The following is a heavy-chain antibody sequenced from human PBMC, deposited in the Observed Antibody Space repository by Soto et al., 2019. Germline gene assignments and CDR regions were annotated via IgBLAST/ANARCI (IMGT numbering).Heavy chain of an antibody. CDR1: GYIFTNYY. Sequence: QVQLVQSGAEVKKPGASVKVSCKASGYIFTNYYIYWVRQAPGQGLEYVGIINPGGGATDYTQKFQGRVTMTRDTSTSTVYMELRSLRYEDTAVYYCARGIVGATILSFDPWSQGTLVTVSS. D-gene: IGHD1-26*01. V-gene: IGHV1-46*01. CDR2: INPGGGAT. J-gene: IGHJ5*02. CDR3: ARGIVGATILSFDP.